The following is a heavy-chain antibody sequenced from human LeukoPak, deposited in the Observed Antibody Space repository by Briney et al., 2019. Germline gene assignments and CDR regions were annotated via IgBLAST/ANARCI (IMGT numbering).Heavy chain of an antibody. J-gene: IGHJ6*02. D-gene: IGHD2/OR15-2a*01. CDR1: GFSFNSYT. V-gene: IGHV3-21*01. CDR3: VRDVSRRIGMDV. CDR2: ISPVSSYT. Sequence: PGGSLRLSCLAAGFSFNSYTMNWVREAPGKGLEWVSTISPVSSYTWYAESVKGRFTISRDNPKNSLYLQMDSLRAEDTALYYCVRDVSRRIGMDVWGQGTTVTVSS.